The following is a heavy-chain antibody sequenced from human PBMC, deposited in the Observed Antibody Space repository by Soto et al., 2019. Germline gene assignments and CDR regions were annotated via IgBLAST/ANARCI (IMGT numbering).Heavy chain of an antibody. CDR3: ARDRLGRDYYDD. CDR2: IYTGGST. J-gene: IGHJ4*02. D-gene: IGHD3-16*01. CDR1: GFNVTSSA. V-gene: IGHV3-53*01. Sequence: XGFLRLACTASGFNVTSSAMTWVRQAPGKGLEWVALIYTGGSTFHADSVKGRFTISRDNIKNILYLQMNSLRAEDTAIYYCARDRLGRDYYDDWGQRTLVTVSS.